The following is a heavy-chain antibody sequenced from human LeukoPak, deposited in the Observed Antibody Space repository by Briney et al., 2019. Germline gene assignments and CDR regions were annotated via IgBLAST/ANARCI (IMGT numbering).Heavy chain of an antibody. CDR2: IYSDGNT. Sequence: GGSLRLSCAASGFTVRSNYMSWVRQAPGKGLEWVSIIYSDGNTYYADSVKGRFTISRDNSKNALYLQMNSLRAEDTAVYYCARSPQDSSGYYSSYFDYWGQGTLVTVSS. CDR1: GFTVRSNY. J-gene: IGHJ4*02. CDR3: ARSPQDSSGYYSSYFDY. V-gene: IGHV3-53*01. D-gene: IGHD3-22*01.